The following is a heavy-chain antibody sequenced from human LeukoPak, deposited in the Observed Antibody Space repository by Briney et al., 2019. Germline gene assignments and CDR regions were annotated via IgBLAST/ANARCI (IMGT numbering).Heavy chain of an antibody. CDR3: ARRNRDKAISLDL. CDR1: GYSFTNYW. Sequence: PGEPLRLSCEASGYSFTNYWISWVRQMPGRGLDWMARIDPSDSQTNYNPAFRGHVTVSIDKSITTGYLQWSSLEASDTAIYYCARRNRDKAISLDLWGRGTMVSVFS. J-gene: IGHJ2*01. D-gene: IGHD1-14*01. V-gene: IGHV5-10-1*01. CDR2: IDPSDSQT.